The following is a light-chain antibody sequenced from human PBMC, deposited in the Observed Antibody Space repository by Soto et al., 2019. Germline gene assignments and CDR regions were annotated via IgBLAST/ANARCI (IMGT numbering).Light chain of an antibody. Sequence: DIQITQSPSTLSLSVVDRVTITFRAIQTISSWFDWYQQKPGKAPKLLIYKASTLKSGVTSRLSGSGSGKEFTLTISSLQPDDFATYYCQHYNSYSEAFGQGTKVDNK. CDR1: QTISSW. CDR3: QHYNSYSEA. CDR2: KAS. V-gene: IGKV1-5*03. J-gene: IGKJ1*01.